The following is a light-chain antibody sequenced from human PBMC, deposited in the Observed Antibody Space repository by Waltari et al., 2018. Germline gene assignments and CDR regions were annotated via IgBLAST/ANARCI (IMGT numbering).Light chain of an antibody. J-gene: IGKJ2*03. CDR2: EGS. CDR1: QSVRSN. V-gene: IGKV3-15*01. CDR3: HQSDDWPPYS. Sequence: EIVMTQSPATLSVSPGERVTLSCRASQSVRSNVAWYQQKPGQGPRLLIYEGSTRATGIPARFSGSGSGTDFTLTISSLQSEDFAIYYCHQSDDWPPYSFGQGTKLEIK.